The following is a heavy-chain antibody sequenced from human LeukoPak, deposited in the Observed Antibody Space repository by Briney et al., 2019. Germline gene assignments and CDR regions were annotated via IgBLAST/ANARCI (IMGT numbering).Heavy chain of an antibody. Sequence: SETLSLTCALYGGSFSGNYWSWIRQPPGKGLEWIGEVDRGGSTNYNPCIMSRVTISVDMSKNQFFLKVSYVTAADTGVYYCARDPSSTVIKGKWGQGTLVTVSS. V-gene: IGHV4-34*01. CDR1: GGSFSGNY. J-gene: IGHJ4*02. CDR3: ARDPSSTVIKGK. CDR2: VDRGGST. D-gene: IGHD4-23*01.